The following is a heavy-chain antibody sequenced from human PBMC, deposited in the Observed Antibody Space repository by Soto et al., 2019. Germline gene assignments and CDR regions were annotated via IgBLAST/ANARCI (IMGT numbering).Heavy chain of an antibody. J-gene: IGHJ4*02. CDR2: IYWDDDK. CDR3: ALRHAGQRLFGY. D-gene: IGHD5-12*01. V-gene: IGHV2-5*02. CDR1: GFSLSTSGMG. Sequence: QITLKESGPTLVKPTQTLTLTCTFSGFSLSTSGMGVGWIRQPPGKALEWLALIYWDDDKRYNPTLKSTLTITKDTSNNPVVLTMTSMDPVDTATYYCALRHAGQRLFGYWGQGTLVTVSS.